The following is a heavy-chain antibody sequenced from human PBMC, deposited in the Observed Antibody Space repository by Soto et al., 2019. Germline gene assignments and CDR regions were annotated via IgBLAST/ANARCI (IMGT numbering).Heavy chain of an antibody. CDR3: ARGGYSYGSGNYYTFEY. CDR1: GGSISSGGYS. V-gene: IGHV4-30-2*01. D-gene: IGHD3-10*01. CDR2: IYHSGST. J-gene: IGHJ4*02. Sequence: SETLSLTCAVSGGSISSGGYSWSWIRQPPGKGLEWIGYIYHSGSTYYNPSLKSRVTISVDRSKNQFSLKLSSVTAADTAVYYCARGGYSYGSGNYYTFEYWGQGTLVTVPS.